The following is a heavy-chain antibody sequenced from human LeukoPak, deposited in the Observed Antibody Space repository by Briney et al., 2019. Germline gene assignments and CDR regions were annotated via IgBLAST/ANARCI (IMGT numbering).Heavy chain of an antibody. D-gene: IGHD3-22*01. CDR3: AREGGHYYDSSGYWHYFDY. CDR2: IYYSGST. CDR1: GGSISSYY. V-gene: IGHV4-59*01. Sequence: PSETLSLTCTVSGGSISSYYWSWIRQPPGKGLEWIGYIYYSGSTNYNPSLKSRVTISVDTSKNQFSLKLSSVTAADTAVYYCAREGGHYYDSSGYWHYFDYWGQGTLVTVSS. J-gene: IGHJ4*02.